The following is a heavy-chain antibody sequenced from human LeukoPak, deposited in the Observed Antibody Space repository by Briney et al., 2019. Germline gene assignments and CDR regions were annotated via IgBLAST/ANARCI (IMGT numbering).Heavy chain of an antibody. J-gene: IGHJ4*02. CDR1: RFTFSDYD. CDR2: IGTAGDT. V-gene: IGHV3-13*01. CDR3: ARVAKERVGGVYYSDY. Sequence: PGGSLRLSCAASRFTFSDYDMHWVRQPTGKGLEWVAAIGTAGDTYYTGSVKGRFTISRENAKNSLYLQMNSLRAGDTAVYYCARVAKERVGGVYYSDYWGQGTLVTVSS. D-gene: IGHD1-1*01.